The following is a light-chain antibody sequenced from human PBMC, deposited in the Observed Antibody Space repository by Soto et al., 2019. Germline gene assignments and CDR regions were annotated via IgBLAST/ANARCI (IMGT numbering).Light chain of an antibody. CDR2: WAS. J-gene: IGKJ4*01. Sequence: DIVMIQSPDSLAVSLGERVTINCKSSQSVLYSSNNRNYLAWFQQKPGQPPKLLIYWASTRESGAPARFSGSGSGTDFTLTISGRQAEDVAVYYCQQYYNTPLTFGGGTKVDIK. V-gene: IGKV4-1*01. CDR3: QQYYNTPLT. CDR1: QSVLYSSNNRNY.